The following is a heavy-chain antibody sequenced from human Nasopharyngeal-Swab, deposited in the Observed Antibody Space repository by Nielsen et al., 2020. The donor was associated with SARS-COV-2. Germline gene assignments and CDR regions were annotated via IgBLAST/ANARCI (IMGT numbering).Heavy chain of an antibody. Sequence: GESLNISCAASGFTFSSYAMHWVRPAPGKGLEWVAVISFDGSTKYYAESVKGRFTISRDYSKNTLYLQMNSLRAEDAAVYYCARVLLTHYYYYMDVWGKGTTVTVSS. J-gene: IGHJ6*03. V-gene: IGHV3-30-3*01. CDR1: GFTFSSYA. D-gene: IGHD2-21*02. CDR2: ISFDGSTK. CDR3: ARVLLTHYYYYMDV.